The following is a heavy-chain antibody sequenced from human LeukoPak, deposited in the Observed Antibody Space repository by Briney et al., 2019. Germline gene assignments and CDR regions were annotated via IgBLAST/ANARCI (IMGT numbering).Heavy chain of an antibody. V-gene: IGHV1-8*02. Sequence: ASVKVSCKASGYTFTSYDINWVRQATGQGLEWMGWMNPNSGNTGYAQKFQGRVTMTRDTSTSTVYMELSSLRSEDTAVYYCARSGTYEDDYFYTLDVWGHGTTVTVSS. CDR3: ARSGTYEDDYFYTLDV. J-gene: IGHJ6*02. CDR1: GYTFTSYD. D-gene: IGHD1-26*01. CDR2: MNPNSGNT.